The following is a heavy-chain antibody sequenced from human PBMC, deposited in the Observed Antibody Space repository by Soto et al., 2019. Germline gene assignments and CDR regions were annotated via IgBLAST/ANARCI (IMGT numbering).Heavy chain of an antibody. CDR3: ATDAPVDPKSASDFYCSRTSCYVPTTVTKSGYWYFDL. CDR2: ISSSSSYI. D-gene: IGHD2-2*01. J-gene: IGHJ2*01. CDR1: GFTFSSYS. V-gene: IGHV3-21*05. Sequence: EVQLVESGGGLVKPGGSLRLSCAASGFTFSSYSMNWVRQAPGKGLEWVSYISSSSSYIYYADSVKGRFTISRDNAKNSLYLPMNSPIDDDTAVNYCATDAPVDPKSASDFYCSRTSCYVPTTVTKSGYWYFDLWGRGTLVTVSS.